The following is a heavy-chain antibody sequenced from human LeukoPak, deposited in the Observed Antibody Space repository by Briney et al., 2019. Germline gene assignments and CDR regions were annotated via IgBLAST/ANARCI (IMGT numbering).Heavy chain of an antibody. D-gene: IGHD3-10*01. Sequence: ASVKVSCKASGYTFTSYDINWVRQATGQGLEWMGWMNPNSGNTGYAQKFQGRVTMTRNTSISTAYMELSSLRSEDTAVYYCARATMVRGVIPGDDAFDIWGQGTMVTASS. CDR1: GYTFTSYD. CDR3: ARATMVRGVIPGDDAFDI. V-gene: IGHV1-8*01. CDR2: MNPNSGNT. J-gene: IGHJ3*02.